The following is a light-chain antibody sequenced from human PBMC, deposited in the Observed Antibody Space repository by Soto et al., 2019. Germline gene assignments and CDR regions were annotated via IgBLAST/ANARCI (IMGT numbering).Light chain of an antibody. Sequence: EIVLTQSPATLSLSPGERATLSCRASQSVSSYLAWYQQKPGQAPRLLIYDASNRATGIPARFSGSGSETDFTLTISSLEPEDFAVYYCQQRSNWPPYTFGRGTKLEIK. J-gene: IGKJ2*01. CDR2: DAS. CDR3: QQRSNWPPYT. CDR1: QSVSSY. V-gene: IGKV3-11*01.